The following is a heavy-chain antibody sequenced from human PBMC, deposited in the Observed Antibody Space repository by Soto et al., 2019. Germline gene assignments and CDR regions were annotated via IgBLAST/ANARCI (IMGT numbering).Heavy chain of an antibody. Sequence: QGQLVQSGGEAKKPGASVKVSCKASGYTFTRYGISWVRQAPGQGLEWMGWISGYNGDTNYAQKFQGRVTMTTDTSTSTAYMELRSLTSDDTAVYYCAKNGQPPYYYYGMDVWGQGTTVTVSS. V-gene: IGHV1-18*01. CDR3: AKNGQPPYYYYGMDV. CDR1: GYTFTRYG. D-gene: IGHD2-8*01. CDR2: ISGYNGDT. J-gene: IGHJ6*02.